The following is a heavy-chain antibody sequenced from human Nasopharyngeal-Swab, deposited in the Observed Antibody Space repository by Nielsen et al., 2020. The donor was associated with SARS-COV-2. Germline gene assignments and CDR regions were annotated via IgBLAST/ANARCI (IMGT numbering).Heavy chain of an antibody. Sequence: SCTVSGASISSSDYYWSWIRQPPGKGLEWIGCIYYSGFTYYNPSLRSRVTISLDMSQTQFSLKVISVTAADTAVYYCARAKKFGGTWEHTDYWGQGTLVTVSS. D-gene: IGHD1-26*01. CDR2: IYYSGFT. J-gene: IGHJ4*02. CDR3: ARAKKFGGTWEHTDY. CDR1: GASISSSDYY. V-gene: IGHV4-30-4*01.